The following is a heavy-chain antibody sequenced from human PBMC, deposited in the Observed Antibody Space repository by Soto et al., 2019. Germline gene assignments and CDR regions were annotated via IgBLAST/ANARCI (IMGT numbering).Heavy chain of an antibody. CDR2: INSGGSST. Sequence: GGSLRLSCAASGFTFSYYAMSWVRQAPRKGLEWVSTINSGGSSTYYADSVKGRFTISRDNSKNTLYLQMNSLSAEDTAVYYCAKEPSGSGGFYPFDFWGQGALVTVSS. CDR3: AKEPSGSGGFYPFDF. D-gene: IGHD3-22*01. J-gene: IGHJ4*02. CDR1: GFTFSYYA. V-gene: IGHV3-23*01.